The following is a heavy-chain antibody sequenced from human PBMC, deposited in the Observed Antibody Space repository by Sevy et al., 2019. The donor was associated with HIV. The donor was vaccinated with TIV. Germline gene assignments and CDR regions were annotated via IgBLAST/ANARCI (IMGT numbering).Heavy chain of an antibody. D-gene: IGHD3-22*01. Sequence: GGSLRLSCAASGFTFDDYAMNWVRQAPGKGLEWVSGISGSGGSGDKTNYADSVKGRFTISRDDSKNSLYLQLNSLRADDTAIYYCARKYDSSGYFDYWGQGTLVTVSS. CDR3: ARKYDSSGYFDY. V-gene: IGHV3-23*01. CDR2: ISGSGGSGDKT. CDR1: GFTFDDYA. J-gene: IGHJ4*02.